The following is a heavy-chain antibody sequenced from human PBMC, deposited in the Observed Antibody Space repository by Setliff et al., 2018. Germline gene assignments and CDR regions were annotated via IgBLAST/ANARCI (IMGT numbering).Heavy chain of an antibody. CDR2: IYTSGST. CDR1: GGSISSYY. V-gene: IGHV4-4*07. Sequence: PSETLSLTCTVSGGSISSYYWSWIRQPAGKGLEWIGRIYTSGSTYYNPSLKRRVTISVDTSKNQFSLKLSSVTAADTAVYYCASMTKYWYFDLWGRGTLVTVSS. J-gene: IGHJ2*01. D-gene: IGHD3-16*01. CDR3: ASMTKYWYFDL.